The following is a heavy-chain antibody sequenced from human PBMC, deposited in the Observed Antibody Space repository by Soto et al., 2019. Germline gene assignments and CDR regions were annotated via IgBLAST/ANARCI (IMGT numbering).Heavy chain of an antibody. Sequence: ASVKVSCKASGYTFTSYGISWVRQAPGQGLEWMGWISAYNGNTNYAQKLQGRVTMTTDTSTSTAYMELSSLRSEDTAVYCCARDRKNTYSAYDYWGQGTLVTVSS. CDR1: GYTFTSYG. CDR2: ISAYNGNT. J-gene: IGHJ4*02. V-gene: IGHV1-18*01. D-gene: IGHD6-13*01. CDR3: ARDRKNTYSAYDY.